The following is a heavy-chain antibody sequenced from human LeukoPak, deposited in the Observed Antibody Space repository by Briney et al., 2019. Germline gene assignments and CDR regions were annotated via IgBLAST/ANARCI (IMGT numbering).Heavy chain of an antibody. D-gene: IGHD3-10*01. CDR2: ISSSSSYI. CDR1: GFTFSSYS. V-gene: IGHV3-21*01. Sequence: GGSLRLSCAASGFTFSSYSMNWVRQAPGKGLEWVSSISSSSSYIYYADSVKGRFTISRDNAKNSLYLQMNSLRAEDTAVYYCARVVVWFGVAGMDVWGQGTTVTVSS. J-gene: IGHJ6*02. CDR3: ARVVVWFGVAGMDV.